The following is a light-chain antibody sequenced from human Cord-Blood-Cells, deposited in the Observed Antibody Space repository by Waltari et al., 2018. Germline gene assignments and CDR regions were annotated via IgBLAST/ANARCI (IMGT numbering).Light chain of an antibody. CDR3: QQYDNLPLT. Sequence: DIQMTQSQSSLSASVGDRVTITCQASRDISNYLNWYQQKPGKAPKLLIYDASNLETGVPSRFSGSGSGTDFTFTISSLQPEDIATYYCQQYDNLPLTFGGGTKVEIK. J-gene: IGKJ4*01. V-gene: IGKV1-33*01. CDR2: DAS. CDR1: RDISNY.